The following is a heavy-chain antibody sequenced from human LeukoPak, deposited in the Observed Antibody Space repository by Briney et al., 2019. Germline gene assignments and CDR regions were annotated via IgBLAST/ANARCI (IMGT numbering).Heavy chain of an antibody. CDR2: IYYPRTT. V-gene: IGHV4-39*01. J-gene: IGHJ4*02. Sequence: SETLSLTCTVSGGSISSSTYYWAWIRQPPGKGLEWIGSIYYPRTTFYNPSLKSRVTISMDTSKNRFSLQVNSVTAADTAICYCARRVRVATVDYWGQGTLVTVSS. CDR1: GGSISSSTYY. CDR3: ARRVRVATVDY. D-gene: IGHD5-12*01.